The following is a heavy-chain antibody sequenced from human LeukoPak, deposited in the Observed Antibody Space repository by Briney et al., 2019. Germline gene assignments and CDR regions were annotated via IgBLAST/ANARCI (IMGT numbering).Heavy chain of an antibody. CDR3: AKDGQQQLVPFDY. CDR1: GFTFSSYA. D-gene: IGHD6-13*01. V-gene: IGHV3-30-3*01. Sequence: GGSLRLSCAASGFTFSSYAMRWVRQAPGKGLEWVAVISYDGSNKYYADSVKGRFTISRDNSKNTLYLQMNSLRAEDTAVYYCAKDGQQQLVPFDYWGQGTLVTVSS. J-gene: IGHJ4*02. CDR2: ISYDGSNK.